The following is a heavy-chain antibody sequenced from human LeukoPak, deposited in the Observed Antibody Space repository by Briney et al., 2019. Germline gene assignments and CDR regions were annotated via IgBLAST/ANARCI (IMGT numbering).Heavy chain of an antibody. V-gene: IGHV4-59*01. CDR1: GGSISSYY. CDR2: IYYSGST. D-gene: IGHD6-13*01. J-gene: IGHJ6*03. CDR3: ARTTEAHSWLTRYYDYYMDV. Sequence: SETLSLTYTVSGGSISSYYWSWIRQPPGKGLEWIGYIYYSGSTNYNPSLKSRVTISVDTSKNQFSLKLSSVTAADTAVYYCARTTEAHSWLTRYYDYYMDVWGKGTTVTVSS.